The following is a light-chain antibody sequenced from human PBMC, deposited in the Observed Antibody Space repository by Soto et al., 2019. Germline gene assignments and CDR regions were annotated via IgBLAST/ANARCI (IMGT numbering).Light chain of an antibody. J-gene: IGKJ1*01. Sequence: EIVMTQSPATLSVSPGERATLSCRASQSVGSDLVWYQQKPGQAPRLLISGASTRATGIPARFSGSGSETEFTLTISSLQSEDFALYYCQQYNNWPRTFGQGTKV. V-gene: IGKV3-15*01. CDR2: GAS. CDR1: QSVGSD. CDR3: QQYNNWPRT.